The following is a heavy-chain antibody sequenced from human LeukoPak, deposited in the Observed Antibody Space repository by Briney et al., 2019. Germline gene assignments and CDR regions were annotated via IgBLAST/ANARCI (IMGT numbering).Heavy chain of an antibody. CDR2: ISYDGSNK. D-gene: IGHD2-21*02. Sequence: GGSLRLSCAASGFTFSSYGMHWVRQAPGKGLEWVAVISYDGSNKYYADSVKGRFTISRDNSKNTLYLQMNSLRAEDTAVYYCASVCGGDCDYWGQGTLVTVSS. J-gene: IGHJ4*02. CDR3: ASVCGGDCDY. CDR1: GFTFSSYG. V-gene: IGHV3-30*03.